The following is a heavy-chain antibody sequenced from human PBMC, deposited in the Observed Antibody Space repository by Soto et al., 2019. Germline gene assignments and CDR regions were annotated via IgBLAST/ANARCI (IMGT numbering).Heavy chain of an antibody. D-gene: IGHD6-6*01. CDR1: GFTFSSYD. CDR2: IGTAGDT. J-gene: IGHJ6*02. Sequence: GGSLRLSCAASGFTFSSYDMHWVRQATGKGLEWVSAIGTAGDTYYPGSVKGRFTISRENAKNSLYLQMNSLRAGDTAVHYCARASSEYSSSPYYYYYGMDVWGQGTTVTVSS. CDR3: ARASSEYSSSPYYYYYGMDV. V-gene: IGHV3-13*01.